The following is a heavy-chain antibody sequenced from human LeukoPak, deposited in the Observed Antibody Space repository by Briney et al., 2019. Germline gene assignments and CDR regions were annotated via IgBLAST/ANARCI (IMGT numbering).Heavy chain of an antibody. J-gene: IGHJ5*02. Sequence: GASAKVSCKASGYTFTGYYMHWVRQAPGQGLEWMGWINPNSGGTNYAQKFQGRVTMTRDTSISTAYMELSRLRSDDTAVYYCARDAHYASGSQDDWFDPWGLGTLVTVSS. V-gene: IGHV1-2*02. CDR2: INPNSGGT. D-gene: IGHD3-22*01. CDR1: GYTFTGYY. CDR3: ARDAHYASGSQDDWFDP.